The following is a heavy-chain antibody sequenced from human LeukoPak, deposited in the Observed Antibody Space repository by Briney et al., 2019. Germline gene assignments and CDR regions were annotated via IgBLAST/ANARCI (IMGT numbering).Heavy chain of an antibody. CDR2: ISSSSSYI. Sequence: PGGSLRLSCAASGFTFSSYSMNWVRQAPGKGLEWVSSISSSSSYIYYADSVKGRFTISRDNAKSSLYLQMNSLRAEDTAVYYCATREGDFDYWGQGTLVTVSS. D-gene: IGHD1-26*01. CDR3: ATREGDFDY. CDR1: GFTFSSYS. J-gene: IGHJ4*02. V-gene: IGHV3-21*01.